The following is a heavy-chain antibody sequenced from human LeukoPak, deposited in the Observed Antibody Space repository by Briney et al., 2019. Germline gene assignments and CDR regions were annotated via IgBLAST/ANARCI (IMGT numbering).Heavy chain of an antibody. CDR3: ARDMPSRDALDI. V-gene: IGHV3-21*01. D-gene: IGHD2-2*01. CDR2: ISSSSSYI. CDR1: GFTFSSYS. Sequence: GGSLRLSCAASGFTFSSYSMNWVRQAPGKGLEWVSSISSSSSYIYYADSVKGRFTISRDNAKNSLYLQMNSLRAEDTAVYYCARDMPSRDALDIWGQGTMVTVSS. J-gene: IGHJ3*02.